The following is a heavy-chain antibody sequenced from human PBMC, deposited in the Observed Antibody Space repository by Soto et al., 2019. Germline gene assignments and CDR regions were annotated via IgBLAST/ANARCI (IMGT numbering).Heavy chain of an antibody. CDR3: ARQIYDSYTGPNCQYYFDS. CDR1: GYSLAGYW. J-gene: IGHJ4*02. D-gene: IGHD3-16*01. CDR2: IDPSDSQT. Sequence: PGESLQISCKGSGYSLAGYWITWVRQKPEKGLEWMGRIDPSDSQTYYSPSFRGHVTISVTKSITTVFLQWSSLRASDTAMYYCARQIYDSYTGPNCQYYFDSWGQGTPVPVSS. V-gene: IGHV5-10-1*01.